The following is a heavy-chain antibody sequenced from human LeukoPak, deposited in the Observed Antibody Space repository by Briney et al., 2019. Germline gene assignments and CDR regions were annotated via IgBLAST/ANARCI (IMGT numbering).Heavy chain of an antibody. D-gene: IGHD3-10*02. J-gene: IGHJ3*02. V-gene: IGHV4-61*02. CDR3: ARYVLRKLSTGAFDI. Sequence: PSQTLSLTCTVSGGSISSGSYYWSWIRQPAGKGLEWIGRIYTSGSTNYNPSLKSRVTISVDTSKNQFSLKLSSVTAADTAVYYCARYVLRKLSTGAFDIWGQGTMVTVSS. CDR1: GGSISSGSYY. CDR2: IYTSGST.